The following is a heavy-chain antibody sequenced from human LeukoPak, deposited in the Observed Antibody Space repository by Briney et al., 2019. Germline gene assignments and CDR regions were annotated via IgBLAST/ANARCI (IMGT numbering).Heavy chain of an antibody. D-gene: IGHD2-2*01. CDR2: IKSKTDGGTT. V-gene: IGHV3-15*01. J-gene: IGHJ5*02. CDR3: TTAPVVPAAMIDP. CDR1: GFTFSNYA. Sequence: GGSLRLSCAGSGFTFSNYAMSWVRQAPGKGLEWVGRIKSKTDGGTTDYAAPVKGRFTISRDDSKNTLYLQMNSLKTEDTAVYYCTTAPVVPAAMIDPWGQGTLVTVSS.